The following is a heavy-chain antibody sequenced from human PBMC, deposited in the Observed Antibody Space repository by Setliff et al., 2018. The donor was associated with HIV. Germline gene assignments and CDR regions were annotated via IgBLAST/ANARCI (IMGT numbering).Heavy chain of an antibody. J-gene: IGHJ4*02. D-gene: IGHD6-13*01. V-gene: IGHV3-23*01. CDR3: AKTIAALDY. Sequence: PGGSLRLSCAASGFPFSTYAMNWVRQAPGKGLESVSAISDSGDNTYYADSVKGRFTISRDNSRDTLYLQMNSLRVEDTAVYFCAKTIAALDYWGQGTLVTASS. CDR2: ISDSGDNT. CDR1: GFPFSTYA.